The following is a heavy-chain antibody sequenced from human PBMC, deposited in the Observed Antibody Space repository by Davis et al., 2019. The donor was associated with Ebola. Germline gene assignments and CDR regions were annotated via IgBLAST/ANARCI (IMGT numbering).Heavy chain of an antibody. CDR3: ARVLNFVMLGNYFDY. J-gene: IGHJ4*02. D-gene: IGHD2-8*01. V-gene: IGHV1-2*02. CDR1: GYTFTGYY. CDR2: INPNSGDS. Sequence: ASVKVSCKASGYTFTGYYIHWVRQAPGQGLEWMGWINPNSGDSSFAQKFQGRVTMTRDTSISTAYMELSRLRSDDTAVYYCARVLNFVMLGNYFDYWGQGTLVTVSS.